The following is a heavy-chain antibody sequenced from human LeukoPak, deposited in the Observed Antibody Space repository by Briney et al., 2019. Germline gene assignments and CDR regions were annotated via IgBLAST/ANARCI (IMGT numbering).Heavy chain of an antibody. V-gene: IGHV3-30*02. Sequence: PGGSLRLSCVASGFIFRDFGMHWVRQAPGKGLEWLAFIRADETHEFYADSVKGRFTISRDNSKNTLYLQMNSLRAEDTAVYYCAKIYDSSGYLLFDYWGQGTLVTVSS. CDR2: IRADETHE. CDR3: AKIYDSSGYLLFDY. CDR1: GFIFRDFG. D-gene: IGHD3-22*01. J-gene: IGHJ4*02.